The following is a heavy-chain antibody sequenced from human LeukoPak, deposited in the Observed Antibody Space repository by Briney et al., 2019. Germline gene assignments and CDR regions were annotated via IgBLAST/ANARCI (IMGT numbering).Heavy chain of an antibody. CDR1: GFTFSSYA. J-gene: IGHJ4*02. Sequence: GGSLRLSCAASGFTFSSYAMSWVRQAPEKGLEWVSAISGSGGSTYYADSVKGRFTISRDNSKDTLYLQMNSLRAEDTAVYYCAKDTRELLLDYWGQGTLVPVSS. CDR3: AKDTRELLLDY. V-gene: IGHV3-23*01. CDR2: ISGSGGST. D-gene: IGHD1-26*01.